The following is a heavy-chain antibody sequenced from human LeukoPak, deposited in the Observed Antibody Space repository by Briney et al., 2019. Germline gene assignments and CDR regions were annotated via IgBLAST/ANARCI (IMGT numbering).Heavy chain of an antibody. CDR1: GFTFSSYA. CDR2: ISGSGGST. D-gene: IGHD3-10*01. Sequence: GGSLRLSCAASGFTFSSYAMSWVRQAPGMGLEWVSAISGSGGSTYYADSVKGRFTISRDNSKNTLYLQMNSLRAEDTAVYYCAKALPPHTYYYYGMDVWGQGTTVTVSS. CDR3: AKALPPHTYYYYGMDV. J-gene: IGHJ6*02. V-gene: IGHV3-23*01.